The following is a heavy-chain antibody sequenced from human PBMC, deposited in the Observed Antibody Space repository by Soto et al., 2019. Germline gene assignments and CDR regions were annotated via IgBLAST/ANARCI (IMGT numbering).Heavy chain of an antibody. J-gene: IGHJ4*02. D-gene: IGHD5-12*01. CDR3: ASVEVNSAYAYY. Sequence: PSETLSLTCTVSGGSISSGSYYWSWIRQHPGKGLESIGYIYYSGSTYYNPSLKSRVTISVDTSKNQLSLKLSSVTAADTAVYFCASVEVNSAYAYYWGQGTLVTVS. CDR2: IYYSGST. CDR1: GGSISSGSYY. V-gene: IGHV4-31*03.